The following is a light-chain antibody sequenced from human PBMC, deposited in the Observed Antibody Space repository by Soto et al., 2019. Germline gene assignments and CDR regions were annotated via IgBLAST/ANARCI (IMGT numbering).Light chain of an antibody. CDR3: QQYGSSPPRT. CDR1: LSVSSSY. Sequence: EIVLTQSPGTLSLSPGEKATLSCRASLSVSSSYLAWYQQKPGQAPRLLIYGASSRATGIPDRFSGSGSGTDFTLTISRLEPEDFAVYYCQQYGSSPPRTFGQGTKVDIK. CDR2: GAS. V-gene: IGKV3-20*01. J-gene: IGKJ1*01.